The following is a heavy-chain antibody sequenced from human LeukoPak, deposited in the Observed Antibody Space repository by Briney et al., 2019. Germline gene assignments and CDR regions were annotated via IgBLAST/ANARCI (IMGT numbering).Heavy chain of an antibody. CDR3: AKSGGYCTDGICYHFDY. Sequence: GRSLRLSCAASGLAFDAFGIHWVRQAPGKGLEWVAVISSDGSKEYYGDSVKGRFTISRDNSKNMLYLQMNSLRAEDSGVYYCAKSGGYCTDGICYHFDYWGQGTLVTVSS. J-gene: IGHJ4*02. D-gene: IGHD2-8*01. V-gene: IGHV3-30*18. CDR2: ISSDGSKE. CDR1: GLAFDAFG.